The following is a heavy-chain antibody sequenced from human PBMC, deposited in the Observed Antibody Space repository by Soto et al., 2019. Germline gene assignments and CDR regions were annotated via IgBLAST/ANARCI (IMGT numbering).Heavy chain of an antibody. V-gene: IGHV1-46*01. CDR3: ATLQRGDRYDYARYGAFHFDH. D-gene: IGHD3-16*01. Sequence: ASGEVSCKASGYSFTSYYLHWVRQAPGQGPEWMGFINPSCGSTSYSQKFQGRVTMTRDTSTTTVYMELSALRSEDMSFYYCATLQRGDRYDYARYGAFHFDHWGPGTLMTFYS. CDR1: GYSFTSYY. J-gene: IGHJ4*02. CDR2: INPSCGST.